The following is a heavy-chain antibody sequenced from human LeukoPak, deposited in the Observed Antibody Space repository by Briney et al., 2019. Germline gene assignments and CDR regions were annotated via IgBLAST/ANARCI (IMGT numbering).Heavy chain of an antibody. D-gene: IGHD2-2*01. CDR3: AKDFGIVVVPAAIRYYYYGMDV. CDR2: ISSSGSTI. Sequence: GGSLRLSCAASGFTFSDYYMSWIRQAPGKGLEWVSYISSSGSTIYYADSVKGRFTISRDNAKNSLYLQMNSLRAEDTAVYYCAKDFGIVVVPAAIRYYYYGMDVWGQGTTVTVSS. V-gene: IGHV3-11*04. CDR1: GFTFSDYY. J-gene: IGHJ6*02.